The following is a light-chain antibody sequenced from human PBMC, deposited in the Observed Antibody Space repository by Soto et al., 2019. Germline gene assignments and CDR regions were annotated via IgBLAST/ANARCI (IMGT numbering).Light chain of an antibody. CDR3: SSYVGDNNVV. J-gene: IGLJ2*01. Sequence: QSVLTQPPSASGSPGQSVTISCTGASTDANVYNYVSWSQQYPGKAPKLIIYEVIRRPSGVPDRFSGSKTGNTASLTVSGLQAEDEANYYCSSYVGDNNVVFGGGTKLTVL. V-gene: IGLV2-8*01. CDR2: EVI. CDR1: STDANVYNY.